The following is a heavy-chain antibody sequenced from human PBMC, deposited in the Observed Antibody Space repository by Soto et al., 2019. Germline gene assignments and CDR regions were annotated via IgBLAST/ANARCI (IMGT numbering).Heavy chain of an antibody. Sequence: GGSLRLSCAASGFTLDDYAMHWVRQVPGKGLEWVSGINWNSGSIGYGDSVKGRFAISRDNAKNSLHLQMNSLSAEDTAFYYCVKDESINWYSGHFRHWGQGTLVTVSS. V-gene: IGHV3-9*01. CDR3: VKDESINWYSGHFRH. CDR1: GFTLDDYA. D-gene: IGHD6-13*01. J-gene: IGHJ1*01. CDR2: INWNSGSI.